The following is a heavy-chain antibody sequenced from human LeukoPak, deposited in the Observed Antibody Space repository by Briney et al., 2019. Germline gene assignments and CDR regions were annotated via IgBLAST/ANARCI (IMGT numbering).Heavy chain of an antibody. Sequence: GSSVKVSCKASGGTFSNYAISWVRQAPGQGLEWMGRIIPIFGIANYAQKFQGRVTITADKSTSTAYMELSSLRSEDTAVYYCARERKWDYYDSSGYYRGVYFGYWGQGTLVTVSS. CDR3: ARERKWDYYDSSGYYRGVYFGY. CDR2: IIPIFGIA. CDR1: GGTFSNYA. V-gene: IGHV1-69*04. D-gene: IGHD3-22*01. J-gene: IGHJ4*02.